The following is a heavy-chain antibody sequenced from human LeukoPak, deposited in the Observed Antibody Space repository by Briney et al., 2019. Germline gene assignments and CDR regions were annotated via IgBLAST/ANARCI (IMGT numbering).Heavy chain of an antibody. J-gene: IGHJ4*02. CDR3: AKTNGYYSD. CDR2: ISGSGGNT. CDR1: GFTFSIYG. D-gene: IGHD3-22*01. Sequence: GGSLRLSCAASGFTFSIYGMNWARQAPGKGLEWVSGISGSGGNTYYADSVKGRFTISRDNSKNSLSLQVSSLRAEDTAVYYCAKTNGYYSDWGQGTLVTVSS. V-gene: IGHV3-23*01.